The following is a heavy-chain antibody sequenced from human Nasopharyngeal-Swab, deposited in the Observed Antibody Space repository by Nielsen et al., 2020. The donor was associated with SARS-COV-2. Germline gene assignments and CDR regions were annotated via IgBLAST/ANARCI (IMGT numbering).Heavy chain of an antibody. J-gene: IGHJ6*02. Sequence: GGSLRLSCTASGFTFSSYAMSWVRQAPGKGLEWVSIISGSGDTTYYADSVNDRFTISRDNSKNTLYLQTNSLGVEDTAVYYCAKAPYLRGLDVWGQGTTVTVSS. CDR2: ISGSGDTT. CDR3: AKAPYLRGLDV. V-gene: IGHV3-23*01. CDR1: GFTFSSYA. D-gene: IGHD2-21*01.